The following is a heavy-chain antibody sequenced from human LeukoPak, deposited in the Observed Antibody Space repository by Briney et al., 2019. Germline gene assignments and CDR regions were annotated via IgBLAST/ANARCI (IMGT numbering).Heavy chain of an antibody. V-gene: IGHV1-8*02. CDR3: ARDMRGAAAADDAFDI. CDR1: GYTFTSCG. Sequence: ASVKVSCKASGYTFTSCGINWVRQATGQGLQWMGWTNPNSGDTGYAQNFQVRISITRNTSISTAYMELSGLRSEDTAVYYCARDMRGAAAADDAFDIWGQGTMVTVSS. D-gene: IGHD6-13*01. CDR2: TNPNSGDT. J-gene: IGHJ3*02.